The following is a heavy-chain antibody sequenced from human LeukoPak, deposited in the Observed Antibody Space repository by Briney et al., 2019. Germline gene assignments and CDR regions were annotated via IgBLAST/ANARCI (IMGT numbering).Heavy chain of an antibody. CDR1: GFTFKNYE. CDR2: ISSSGSTI. CDR3: VRDPEYASSSGDFDY. Sequence: PGGSLRLSCAASGFTFKNYEMNGIRQAPGKRLEWISYISSSGSTIYYADSVKGRFTISRDNAKKSLYLQMNGVRAEDTAVYYCVRDPEYASSSGDFDYWGQGTLVTVSS. V-gene: IGHV3-48*03. D-gene: IGHD6-6*01. J-gene: IGHJ4*02.